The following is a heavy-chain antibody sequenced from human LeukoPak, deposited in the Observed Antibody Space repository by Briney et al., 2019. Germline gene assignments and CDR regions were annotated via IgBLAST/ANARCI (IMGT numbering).Heavy chain of an antibody. J-gene: IGHJ5*02. CDR2: INPTGGST. V-gene: IGHV1-46*01. D-gene: IGHD2-2*03. CDR1: GYTFSNYN. CDR3: ARKLGHCSSTSCYGVNWFDP. Sequence: PVASVKVSCKASGYTFSNYNVHWVRQAPGQGLEWMGIINPTGGSTNYAQKFQGRVTITADESTSTAYMELSSLRSEDTAVYYCARKLGHCSSTSCYGVNWFDPWGQGTLVTVSS.